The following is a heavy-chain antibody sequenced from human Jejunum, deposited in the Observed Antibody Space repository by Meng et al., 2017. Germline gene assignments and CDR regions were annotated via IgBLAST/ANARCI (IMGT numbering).Heavy chain of an antibody. CDR3: AVDCSSTTCYGFDY. V-gene: IGHV1-18*01. J-gene: IGHJ4*02. CDR1: GYTFRMYG. D-gene: IGHD2-2*01. Sequence: VHLVQSGAEVKKPGASVTVSCKPSGYTFRMYGISWGRQAPGQGLEWMGWIATHNGDTKYAQRLQGRVTMTTDITTNTVLMELRSLTSADTGVYYCAVDCSSTTCYGFDYWGQGTLVTVSS. CDR2: IATHNGDT.